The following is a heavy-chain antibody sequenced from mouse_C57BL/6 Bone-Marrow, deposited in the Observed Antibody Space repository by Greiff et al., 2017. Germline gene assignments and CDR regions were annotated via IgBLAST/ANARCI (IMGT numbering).Heavy chain of an antibody. CDR2: IYPGNSDT. J-gene: IGHJ2*01. CDR1: GYTFTSYW. V-gene: IGHV1-5*01. D-gene: IGHD1-1*01. CDR3: TRRDHYYGSYFDY. Sequence: EVQLQQSGTVLARPGASVKMSCKTSGYTFTSYWMHWVKQRPGQGLEWIGAIYPGNSDTRYNQKFKGKAKLTAVTSASTAYMELSSLTTEDSAVYYCTRRDHYYGSYFDYWGQGTTLTVSS.